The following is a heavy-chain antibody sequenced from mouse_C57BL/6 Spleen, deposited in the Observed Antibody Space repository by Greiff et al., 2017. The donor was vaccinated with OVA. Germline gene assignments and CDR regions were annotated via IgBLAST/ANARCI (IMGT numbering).Heavy chain of an antibody. CDR2: ISDGGSYT. D-gene: IGHD1-1*01. V-gene: IGHV5-4*01. Sequence: EVKLVESGGGLVKPGGSLKLSCAASGFTFSSYAMSWVRQTPEKRLEWVATISDGGSYTYYPDNVKGRFTISRDNAKNNLYLQMSHLKSEDTAMYYWARDLTTVVATPLDYWGQGTTLTVSS. J-gene: IGHJ2*01. CDR3: ARDLTTVVATPLDY. CDR1: GFTFSSYA.